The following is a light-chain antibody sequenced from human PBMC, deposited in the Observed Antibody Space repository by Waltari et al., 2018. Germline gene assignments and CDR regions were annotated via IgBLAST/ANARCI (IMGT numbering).Light chain of an antibody. CDR1: QDISRW. V-gene: IGKV1-12*01. J-gene: IGKJ4*01. CDR2: AAS. Sequence: DIQMTQSPSSVSASVGDTVTITCRASQDISRWLGWYQQKPGKAPQLLISAASSLRSGVPSRFSGSGSGTEFTLTISSLQPEDFATYYFQQANSFPLGFGGGTKVEFK. CDR3: QQANSFPLG.